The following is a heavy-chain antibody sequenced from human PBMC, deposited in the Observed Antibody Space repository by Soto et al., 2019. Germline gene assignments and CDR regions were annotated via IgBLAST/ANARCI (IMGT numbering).Heavy chain of an antibody. Sequence: GGSLRLSCAASGFTFSSYSMNWVRQAPGKGLEWVSSISTRSSYIYYADSVKGRFTISRDNAKNSLYLQMTSLRADDTAVYYCARGGTYGRLIIGDWFDPWGQGTLVTVSS. CDR3: ARGGTYGRLIIGDWFDP. D-gene: IGHD3-10*01. J-gene: IGHJ5*02. CDR2: ISTRSSYI. CDR1: GFTFSSYS. V-gene: IGHV3-21*04.